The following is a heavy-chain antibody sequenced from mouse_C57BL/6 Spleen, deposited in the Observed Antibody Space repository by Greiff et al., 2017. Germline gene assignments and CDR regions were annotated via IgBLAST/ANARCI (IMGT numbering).Heavy chain of an antibody. CDR3: ARDNWEGAWFAY. D-gene: IGHD4-1*01. V-gene: IGHV5-4*01. CDR2: ISDGGSYT. J-gene: IGHJ3*01. CDR1: GFTFSSYA. Sequence: EVKLEESGGGLVKPGGSLKLSCAASGFTFSSYAMSWVRQTPEKRLEWVATISDGGSYTYYPDNVKGRFTISRDNAKNNLYLQMSHLKSEDTAMYYCARDNWEGAWFAYWGQGTLVTVSA.